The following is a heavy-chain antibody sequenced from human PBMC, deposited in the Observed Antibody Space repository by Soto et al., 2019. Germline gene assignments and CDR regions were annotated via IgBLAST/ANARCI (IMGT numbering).Heavy chain of an antibody. CDR1: GDSYSISTYS. J-gene: IGHJ5*02. Sequence: SETLSLTCNMSGDSYSISTYSWSWIRQPPGKALQWIGFIYQSGVTSYNPSLASRVSISLDRSNNQCSPKLKSVTAADTAVYFCAGMPYTSGLRFDPWGPGTLVTVSS. CDR3: AGMPYTSGLRFDP. D-gene: IGHD6-19*01. CDR2: IYQSGVT. V-gene: IGHV4-30-2*01.